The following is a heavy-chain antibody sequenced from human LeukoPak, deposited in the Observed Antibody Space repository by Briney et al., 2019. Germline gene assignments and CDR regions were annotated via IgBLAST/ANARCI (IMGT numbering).Heavy chain of an antibody. CDR2: INPNSGDT. CDR1: GYTFTGYY. CDR3: AILTPIPH. J-gene: IGHJ4*02. V-gene: IGHV1-2*02. Sequence: GASVKVSCKASGYTFTGYYMHWVRQAPGQGLEWMGWINPNSGDTNYAQKFQGRVTMTRDTSISTAYMELSRLRSDDAALYYCAILTPIPHWGQGTLVTVSS.